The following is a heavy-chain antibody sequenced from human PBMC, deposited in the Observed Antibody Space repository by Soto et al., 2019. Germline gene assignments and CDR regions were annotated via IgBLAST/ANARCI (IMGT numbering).Heavy chain of an antibody. CDR1: GYSFTTFW. CDR3: ARSPNYDFWSDYYYYGMDV. J-gene: IGHJ6*02. CDR2: VDPSDSYT. V-gene: IGHV5-10-1*01. Sequence: GESLKISCKGSGYSFTTFWISWVRQMPGKGLEWMGTVDPSDSYTNYSPSFQGHVTISDDKSISTAYLQWSSLKASDTAMYYCARSPNYDFWSDYYYYGMDVWGQGTTVTVS. D-gene: IGHD3-3*01.